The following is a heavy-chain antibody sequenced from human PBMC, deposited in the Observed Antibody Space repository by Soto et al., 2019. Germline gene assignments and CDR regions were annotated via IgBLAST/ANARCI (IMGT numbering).Heavy chain of an antibody. J-gene: IGHJ6*02. V-gene: IGHV3-33*01. D-gene: IGHD4-17*01. CDR1: GFTFSDHA. Sequence: PGGSLRLSCEASGFTFSDHAMHWVRQAPGKGLEWVAVVWCDGGNKFYTDSVKGRFTIYRDNYKNTLFLQMNSLRVVDTAVYYCARAPAGDYTLHNYYTREALGQGTRIIVSS. CDR3: ARAPAGDYTLHNYYTREA. CDR2: VWCDGGNK.